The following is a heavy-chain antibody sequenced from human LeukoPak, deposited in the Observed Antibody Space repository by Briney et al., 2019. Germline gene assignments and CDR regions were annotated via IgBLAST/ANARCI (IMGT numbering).Heavy chain of an antibody. CDR1: GASFSTNY. CDR3: ARLYQQSKWKYYYYYYMDV. V-gene: IGHV4-59*01. J-gene: IGHJ6*03. Sequence: PSGTLSLTCSVSGASFSTNYWSWIRQPPGRGLEWIGYVFDSGSTNYNPSLKSRVTISVDTSTKQFSLRLSSATAADTAVYYCARLYQQSKWKYYYYYYMDVWGKGTAVTVSS. D-gene: IGHD1-1*01. CDR2: VFDSGST.